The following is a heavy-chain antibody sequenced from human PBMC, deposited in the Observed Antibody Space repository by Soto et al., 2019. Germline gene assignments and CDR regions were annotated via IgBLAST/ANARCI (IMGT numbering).Heavy chain of an antibody. D-gene: IGHD1-1*01. CDR3: ARDKGNLFVPQRYYYYYGMDV. V-gene: IGHV1-3*01. CDR1: GYTFTSYA. Sequence: QVQLVQSGAEVKKPGASVKVSCKASGYTFTSYAMHWVRQAPGQRLEWMGWINAGNGNTKYSQKFQGRVTITRDTSASTAYMELSSLRSEDTAVYYCARDKGNLFVPQRYYYYYGMDVWGQGTTVTVSS. CDR2: INAGNGNT. J-gene: IGHJ6*02.